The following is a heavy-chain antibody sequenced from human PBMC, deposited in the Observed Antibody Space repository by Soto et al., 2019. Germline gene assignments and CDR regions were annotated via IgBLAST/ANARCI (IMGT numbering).Heavy chain of an antibody. CDR1: GFIFRSYA. Sequence: GGSLRLSCVASGFIFRSYAMHWVRQAPGKGLEWVAVITYDGINGYYADSVRGRFAISRDNSKNTLYLQMNSLRPEDTAVYYCARAFSGSYPNFDYWGQGTLVTVSS. D-gene: IGHD1-26*01. CDR3: ARAFSGSYPNFDY. CDR2: ITYDGING. J-gene: IGHJ4*02. V-gene: IGHV3-30*09.